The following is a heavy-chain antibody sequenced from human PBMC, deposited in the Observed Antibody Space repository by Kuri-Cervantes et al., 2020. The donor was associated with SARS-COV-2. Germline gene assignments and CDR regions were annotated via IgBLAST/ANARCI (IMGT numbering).Heavy chain of an antibody. CDR3: ARIAAVVNAIDI. V-gene: IGHV2-70*11. CDR1: VFSLTTSGVC. J-gene: IGHJ3*02. D-gene: IGHD2-21*01. CDR2: IDWDDDK. Sequence: SGPTLVKPTQTLTLTRTFSVFSLTTSGVCVAWSCQPPGKAVEWLERIDWDDDKYYITSLKTRLTISKDTSKNQVVLTKTNMDPVDTATYYCARIAAVVNAIDIWGQGTTVTVSS.